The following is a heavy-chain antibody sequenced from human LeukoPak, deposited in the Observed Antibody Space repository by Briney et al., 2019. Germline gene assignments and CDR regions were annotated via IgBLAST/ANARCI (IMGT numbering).Heavy chain of an antibody. Sequence: RALRLSSPASGFTFSSYAMHWVRPAPGKGLEWVAVISYDGSNKYYADSVKGRFTISRDNSKNTLYLQMNSLRAEDTAVYYCARATYEQWLGALGFDPWGQGTLVTVSS. D-gene: IGHD6-19*01. CDR1: GFTFSSYA. CDR2: ISYDGSNK. CDR3: ARATYEQWLGALGFDP. J-gene: IGHJ5*02. V-gene: IGHV3-30*04.